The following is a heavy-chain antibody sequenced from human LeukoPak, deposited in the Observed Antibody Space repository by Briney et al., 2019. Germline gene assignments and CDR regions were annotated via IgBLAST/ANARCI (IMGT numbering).Heavy chain of an antibody. J-gene: IGHJ4*02. V-gene: IGHV3-48*01. CDR3: ARDPEAAAGLN. CDR1: GFTFSSHS. Sequence: GGSLRLSCAASGFTFSSHSMNWVRQAPGKGLEWVSYISSSSSTIYYADSVKGRFTISRDNAKNSLYLQMNSLRAEDTAVYYCARDPEAAAGLNWGQGTLVTVSS. CDR2: ISSSSSTI. D-gene: IGHD6-13*01.